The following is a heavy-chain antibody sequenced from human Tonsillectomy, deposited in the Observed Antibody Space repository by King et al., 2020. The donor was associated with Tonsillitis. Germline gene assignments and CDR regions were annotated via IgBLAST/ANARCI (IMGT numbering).Heavy chain of an antibody. CDR3: AGASFDI. CDR1: GGSFSDYY. CDR2: INHSGGT. V-gene: IGHV4-34*01. Sequence: VQLQQWGAGLLKPSETLSLTCAVYGGSFSDYYWSWIRQPPGKGLEWIGEINHSGGTSYNPSLRSRAFISIDTSQNQFSLRLSSVTAADTAAYYCAGASFDIWGQGTVVTVSS. J-gene: IGHJ3*02. D-gene: IGHD4/OR15-4a*01.